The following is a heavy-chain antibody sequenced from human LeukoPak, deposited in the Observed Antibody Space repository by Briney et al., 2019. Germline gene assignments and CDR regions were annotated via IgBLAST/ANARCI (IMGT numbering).Heavy chain of an antibody. J-gene: IGHJ4*02. CDR3: AMGVSGYNYGPVDY. CDR2: VSDSGATT. D-gene: IGHD5-18*01. CDR1: GFTFRNYG. V-gene: IGHV3-23*01. Sequence: PGGSLRLSCAASGFTFRNYGMTWVRQAPGKGLEWVSAVSDSGATTYYADSVKGRFTISRDNSKDTLYLQMNNLRVEDTAVYYCAMGVSGYNYGPVDYWGQGSLVTVSS.